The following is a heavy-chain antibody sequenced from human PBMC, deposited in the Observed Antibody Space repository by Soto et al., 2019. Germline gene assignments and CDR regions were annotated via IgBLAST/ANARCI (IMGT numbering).Heavy chain of an antibody. CDR1: GGSFSGYY. CDR3: ARGDLRSRAY. V-gene: IGHV4-34*01. CDR2: INHSGTT. Sequence: QVQLQQWGAGLLKPSETLSLTCAVYGGSFSGYYWSWIRQPPETGLEWIGEINHSGTTNYNPSLTSRVPISVDTSKNQFSLKLRSVTAADTAMYYCARGDLRSRAYWGQGTLVTVSS. J-gene: IGHJ4*02. D-gene: IGHD3-3*01.